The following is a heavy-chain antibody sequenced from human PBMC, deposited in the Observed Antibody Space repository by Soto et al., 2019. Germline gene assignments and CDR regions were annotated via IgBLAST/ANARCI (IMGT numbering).Heavy chain of an antibody. CDR1: GGPVRDAYSY. Sequence: TLSLTCTVSGGPVRDAYSYWTWIRQPPGKGLEWMGYLSYTGSTYYNPSLRNRASISVDESSNHLSLRLSSVTAADTAVYYCARELEGGVFDIWGRGTLVTVSS. CDR3: ARELEGGVFDI. CDR2: LSYTGST. D-gene: IGHD2-8*02. V-gene: IGHV4-30-4*01. J-gene: IGHJ3*02.